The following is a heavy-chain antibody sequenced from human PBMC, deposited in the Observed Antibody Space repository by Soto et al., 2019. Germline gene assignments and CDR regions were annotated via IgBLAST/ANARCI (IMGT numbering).Heavy chain of an antibody. D-gene: IGHD3-10*01. CDR1: GFTFSSYS. J-gene: IGHJ4*02. CDR3: ARVLLWFGELYYFDY. CDR2: ISSSSSYI. V-gene: IGHV3-21*01. Sequence: EVQLVESGGGLVKPGGSLRLSCAASGFTFSSYSMNWVRQAPGKGLEWVSSISSSSSYIYYAVSVKGRFTISRDNAKNSLYLQMNSLRAEDTAVYYCARVLLWFGELYYFDYWGQGTLVTVSS.